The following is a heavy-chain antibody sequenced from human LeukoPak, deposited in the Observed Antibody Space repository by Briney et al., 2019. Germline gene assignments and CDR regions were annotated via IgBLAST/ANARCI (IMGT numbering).Heavy chain of an antibody. CDR2: INTNTGNP. V-gene: IGHV7-4-1*02. J-gene: IGHJ4*02. Sequence: ASVKVSCKASGGTFSSYAISWVRQAPGQGLEWMGWINTNTGNPTYAQDFTGRFVFSLDTSVSTAYLQISSLKAEDTAVYYCARAGSGYSYETLDYWGQGTLVTVSS. D-gene: IGHD5-18*01. CDR1: GGTFSSYA. CDR3: ARAGSGYSYETLDY.